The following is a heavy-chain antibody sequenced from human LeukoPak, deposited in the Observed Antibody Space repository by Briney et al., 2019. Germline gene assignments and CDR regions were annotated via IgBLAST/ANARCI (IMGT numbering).Heavy chain of an antibody. CDR3: AKGNYGEKIDY. CDR1: GFTFSSYS. Sequence: KPGGSLRLSCAASGFTFSSYSMNWVRHAPGKGLEWVSSISGSSSYIYYADSVKGRFTISRYNSKNTLYLQMNSLKAEDAALYYCAKGNYGEKIDYWGPGTLVTVSS. V-gene: IGHV3-21*04. D-gene: IGHD4-17*01. J-gene: IGHJ4*02. CDR2: ISGSSSYI.